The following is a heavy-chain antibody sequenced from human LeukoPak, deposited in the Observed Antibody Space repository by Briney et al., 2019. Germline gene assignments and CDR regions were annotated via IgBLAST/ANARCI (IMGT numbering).Heavy chain of an antibody. CDR2: ISSSSSTI. Sequence: GGSLRLSCAASGFTFSSYSMNWVRQAPGKGLEWVSYISSSSSTIYYADSVKGRFTISRDNAKNSLYLQMNSLRAEDTAVYYCARDLSPIVVVVAAAGWGQGTLVTVSS. D-gene: IGHD2-15*01. CDR3: ARDLSPIVVVVAAAG. CDR1: GFTFSSYS. V-gene: IGHV3-48*01. J-gene: IGHJ4*02.